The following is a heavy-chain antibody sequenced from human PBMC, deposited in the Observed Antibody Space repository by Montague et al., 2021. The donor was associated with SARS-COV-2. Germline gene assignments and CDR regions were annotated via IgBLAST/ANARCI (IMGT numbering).Heavy chain of an antibody. V-gene: IGHV6-1*01. CDR1: GDSVSNNSVA. Sequence: CAISGDSVSNNSVAWSWIRSSPSRGLEWLGRTYYRSKWYSDNAPXVRGRLIVNPDASKNELSLELNYVTPEDTAVYYCVRYSGWFYFDFWGQGTLVTVSS. D-gene: IGHD6-19*01. J-gene: IGHJ4*02. CDR3: VRYSGWFYFDF. CDR2: TYYRSKWYS.